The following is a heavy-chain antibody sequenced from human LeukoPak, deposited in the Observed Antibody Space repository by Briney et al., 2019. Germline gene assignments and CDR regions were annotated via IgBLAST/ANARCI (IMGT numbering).Heavy chain of an antibody. Sequence: GGSLRLSCAASGFTFSSYAMNWVRQAPGKGLEWVSTISCSGSTTYYADSVTGRFTISRDNSRNTLYLQMNSLRAEDTAIYYCSKVHSPGYSSGWLYFDYWGQGTLVTVSS. CDR1: GFTFSSYA. CDR3: SKVHSPGYSSGWLYFDY. J-gene: IGHJ4*02. V-gene: IGHV3-23*01. D-gene: IGHD6-19*01. CDR2: ISCSGSTT.